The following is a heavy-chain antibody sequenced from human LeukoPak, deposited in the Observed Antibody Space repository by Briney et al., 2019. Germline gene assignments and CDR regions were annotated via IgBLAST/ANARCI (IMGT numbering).Heavy chain of an antibody. J-gene: IGHJ4*02. CDR1: GYTFTSYA. Sequence: GASVKVSCKASGYTFTSYAMNWVRQAPGQGLEWMGIINPSGGSTSYAQKFQGRVTVTRDTSTSTVYMELSSLRSEDTAVYYCARDLGDTMVRGVIVYWGQGTLVTVSS. CDR3: ARDLGDTMVRGVIVY. CDR2: INPSGGST. V-gene: IGHV1-46*01. D-gene: IGHD3-10*01.